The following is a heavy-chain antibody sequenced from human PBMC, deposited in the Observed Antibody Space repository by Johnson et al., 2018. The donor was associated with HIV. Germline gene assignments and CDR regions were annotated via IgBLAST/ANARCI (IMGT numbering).Heavy chain of an antibody. J-gene: IGHJ3*01. V-gene: IGHV3-30*18. CDR2: ITYDGTNK. Sequence: QVQLVESGGGVVQPGRSLRLSCTASGFTFSNYAIHWVRQAPGKGLEWVAGITYDGTNKYYADSVKGRLTLSRENSKNTLDLQMNSLTIEDTAVFYCAKTRMGGILDAFDLWGQGTMVIVSS. D-gene: IGHD3-10*01. CDR3: AKTRMGGILDAFDL. CDR1: GFTFSNYA.